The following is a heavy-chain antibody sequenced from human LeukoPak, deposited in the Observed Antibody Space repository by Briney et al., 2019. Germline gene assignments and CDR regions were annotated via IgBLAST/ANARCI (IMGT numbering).Heavy chain of an antibody. CDR2: IYTSGST. J-gene: IGHJ6*03. V-gene: IGHV4-61*02. CDR3: ARDGTVTLGGYYYYYMDV. Sequence: SQTLSLTCTVSGGSISSGSYYWSWIRQPAGKGLVWIGRIYTSGSTNYNPSLKSRVTISVDTSKNQFSLKLSSVTAADTAVYYCARDGTVTLGGYYYYYMDVWGKGTTVTVSS. CDR1: GGSISSGSYY. D-gene: IGHD4-11*01.